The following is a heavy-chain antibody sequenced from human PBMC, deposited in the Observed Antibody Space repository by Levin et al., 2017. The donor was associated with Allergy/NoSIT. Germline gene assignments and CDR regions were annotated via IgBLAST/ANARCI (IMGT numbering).Heavy chain of an antibody. D-gene: IGHD2-15*01. V-gene: IGHV3-33*01. J-gene: IGHJ4*02. CDR3: ARDGGYCSGGSCYTTNIPSY. CDR2: IWYDGSNK. Sequence: GESLKISCAASGFTFSSYGMHWVRQAPGKGLEWVAVIWYDGSNKYYADSVKGRFTISRDNSKNTLYLQMNSLRAEDTAVYYCARDGGYCSGGSCYTTNIPSYWGQGTLVTVSS. CDR1: GFTFSSYG.